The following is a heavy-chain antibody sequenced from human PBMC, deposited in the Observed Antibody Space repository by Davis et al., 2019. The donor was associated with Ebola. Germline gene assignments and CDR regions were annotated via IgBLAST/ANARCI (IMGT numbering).Heavy chain of an antibody. CDR3: AKGPQRGGFDY. CDR2: IYSGGTK. D-gene: IGHD3-16*01. V-gene: IGHV3-53*01. CDR1: GFVVSSYY. J-gene: IGHJ4*02. Sequence: PGGSLRLSCAVSGFVVSSYYMSWVRQAPGKGLEWLSVIYSGGTKYYADFVKGRFTISRDNSKNTLYLQVNSLRAEDTAVYFCAKGPQRGGFDYWGQGTLVTVPS.